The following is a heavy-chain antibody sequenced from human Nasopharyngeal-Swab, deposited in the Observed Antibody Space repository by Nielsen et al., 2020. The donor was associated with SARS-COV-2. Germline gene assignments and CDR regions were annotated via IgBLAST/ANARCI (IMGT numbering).Heavy chain of an antibody. CDR3: ARDPNSNYFDY. J-gene: IGHJ4*02. CDR2: LSGSGGST. CDR1: GFTFSSYA. D-gene: IGHD2-8*01. V-gene: IGHV3-23*01. Sequence: GESLKISCAASGFTFSSYAMSWVRQAPGKGLEWVSALSGSGGSTYYADSVKGRFTISRDNSKNTLFLQMNSLRAEDTAVYYCARDPNSNYFDYWGQGTLVTVSS.